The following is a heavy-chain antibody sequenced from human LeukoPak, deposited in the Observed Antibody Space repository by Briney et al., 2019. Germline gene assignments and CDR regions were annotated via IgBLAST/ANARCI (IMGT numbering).Heavy chain of an antibody. Sequence: SETLSLTCTVSGGAISSYYWNWIRQPPGKGLEWIGSIFYSESTNYNPSLKSRVTMSVDTSKNEFSLKLRSVTAADTAVYYCARRMEGDYGNWFDSWGQGTLVTVSS. CDR3: ARRMEGDYGNWFDS. J-gene: IGHJ5*01. V-gene: IGHV4-59*08. CDR2: IFYSEST. D-gene: IGHD4-17*01. CDR1: GGAISSYY.